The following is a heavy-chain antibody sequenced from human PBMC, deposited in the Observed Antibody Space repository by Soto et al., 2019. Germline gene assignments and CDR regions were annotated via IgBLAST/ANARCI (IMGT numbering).Heavy chain of an antibody. CDR2: ISGTGYIT. Sequence: VQLLESGGGLVQPGGSLRLSCAASGFTFTSYAMNWVRLAPGKGLEWVSAISGTGYITYYADSVKGRFTISRDNTKNTLYLQMNSLRAEDTAVYYCAKAGFSSSWSPTYFDYWGQGTLVTVSS. J-gene: IGHJ4*02. V-gene: IGHV3-23*01. D-gene: IGHD6-13*01. CDR1: GFTFTSYA. CDR3: AKAGFSSSWSPTYFDY.